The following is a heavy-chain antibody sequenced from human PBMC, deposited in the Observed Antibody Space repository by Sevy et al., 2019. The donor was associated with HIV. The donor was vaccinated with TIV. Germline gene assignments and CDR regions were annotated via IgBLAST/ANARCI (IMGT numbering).Heavy chain of an antibody. Sequence: ASVKVSCKTSGYTFVTYGISWVRQVPGQGPQWMGWISGNDGSTREAQIFQDRVTMTTDRTTRTAYMEVRRLRSDDTAVYYCVRDASYYSESSGYPFDDWGQGTLVTVSS. CDR1: GYTFVTYG. CDR3: VRDASYYSESSGYPFDD. D-gene: IGHD3-22*01. CDR2: ISGNDGST. V-gene: IGHV1-18*01. J-gene: IGHJ4*02.